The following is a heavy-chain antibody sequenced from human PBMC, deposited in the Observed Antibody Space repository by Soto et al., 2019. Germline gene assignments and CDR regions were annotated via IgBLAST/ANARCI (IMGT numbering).Heavy chain of an antibody. J-gene: IGHJ6*04. CDR3: ARDDVLWDGGRCYGVPLDV. Sequence: EVHLVESGGGLVQPGGSLRLSCAASGFTVSSKYMNWVRQAPGKGLEWVSLIQSGGPTYYADSVKGRVTISRDTSENTLHLQMDSLRAEDTAVYYCARDDVLWDGGRCYGVPLDVWCKGTTVTVSS. CDR2: IQSGGPT. CDR1: GFTVSSKY. D-gene: IGHD2-15*01. V-gene: IGHV3-66*01.